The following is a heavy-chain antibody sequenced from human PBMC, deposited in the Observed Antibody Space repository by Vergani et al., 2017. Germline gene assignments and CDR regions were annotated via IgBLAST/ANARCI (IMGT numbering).Heavy chain of an antibody. CDR3: ARSMHDYVWGSPDFDY. D-gene: IGHD3-16*01. Sequence: QVQLVESGGGVVQPGRSLRLSCAASGFTFSSYGMHWVRQAPGKGLEWVAVIWYDGSNKYYADSVKGRFTISRDNSKNTLYLQMNSLRAEDTAVYYCARSMHDYVWGSPDFDYWGQGTLVTVSS. CDR1: GFTFSSYG. V-gene: IGHV3-33*01. CDR2: IWYDGSNK. J-gene: IGHJ4*02.